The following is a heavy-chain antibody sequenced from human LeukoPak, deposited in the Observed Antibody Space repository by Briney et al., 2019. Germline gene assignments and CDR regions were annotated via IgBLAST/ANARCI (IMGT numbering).Heavy chain of an antibody. V-gene: IGHV3-30*02. D-gene: IGHD6-13*01. J-gene: IGHJ4*02. CDR1: GFTFSSYG. Sequence: GGSLRLSCAASGFTFSSYGMDWVRQAPGKGLEWVAFIRYDGSNKYYADSVKGRFTISRDKSKNTLYLQMNSLRAEDTAVYYCAKGDSSSWYYFDYWGQGTLVTVSS. CDR3: AKGDSSSWYYFDY. CDR2: IRYDGSNK.